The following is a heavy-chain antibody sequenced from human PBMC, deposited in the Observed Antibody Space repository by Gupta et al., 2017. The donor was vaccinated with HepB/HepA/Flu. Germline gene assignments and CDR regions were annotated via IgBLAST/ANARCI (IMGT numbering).Heavy chain of an antibody. CDR2: IIPIFGTA. V-gene: IGHV1-69*06. J-gene: IGHJ6*03. CDR3: ARDLCRNGTYYYYYYMDV. Sequence: QVQLVQSGAEVKKPGSSVKVSCKASGGTFSSYAISWVRQAPGQGLEWMGGIIPIFGTANYAQKFQGRVTITADKSTSTAYMELSSLRSEDTAVYYCARDLCRNGTYYYYYYMDVWGKGTTVTVSS. D-gene: IGHD1-1*01. CDR1: GGTFSSYA.